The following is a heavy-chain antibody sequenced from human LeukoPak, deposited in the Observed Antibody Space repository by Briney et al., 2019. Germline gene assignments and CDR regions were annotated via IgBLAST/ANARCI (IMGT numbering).Heavy chain of an antibody. V-gene: IGHV4-39*01. J-gene: IGHJ3*02. Sequence: PSETLSLTCTVSGGSISSSSYYWGWIRQPPGKGLEWIGSIYYSGSTYYNPSLKSRVTISVDTSKNQFSLKLSSVTAADTAVYYCARLDSSWAPGAFDIWGQGTMVTVSS. D-gene: IGHD6-13*01. CDR3: ARLDSSWAPGAFDI. CDR1: GGSISSSSYY. CDR2: IYYSGST.